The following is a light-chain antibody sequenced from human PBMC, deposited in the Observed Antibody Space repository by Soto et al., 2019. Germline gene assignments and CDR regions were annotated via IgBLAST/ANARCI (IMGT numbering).Light chain of an antibody. Sequence: EIVLTQSPATLSLSPGERATLSCRASQSVSSYLAWYQQKPGQAPRLLIYAASNRATGIPARFSGSGSGTDLTLSISSLEPEDFAFYCCPQRSSWPPYSFGQGTKLEIK. CDR1: QSVSSY. CDR3: PQRSSWPPYS. CDR2: AAS. V-gene: IGKV3-11*01. J-gene: IGKJ2*03.